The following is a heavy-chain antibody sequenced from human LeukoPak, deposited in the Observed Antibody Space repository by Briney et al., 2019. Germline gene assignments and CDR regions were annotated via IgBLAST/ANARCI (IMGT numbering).Heavy chain of an antibody. CDR3: ARDPAYGDYRGGFDY. V-gene: IGHV1-18*01. CDR2: ISAYNGNT. J-gene: IGHJ4*02. D-gene: IGHD4-17*01. CDR1: GYIFTSFG. Sequence: ASVKVSCKASGYIFTSFGISWVRQAPGQGLEWMGWISAYNGNTNYAQKLQGRATMTTDTSTTTAYMELRSLRSDDTAVYYCARDPAYGDYRGGFDYWGQGTLVTVSS.